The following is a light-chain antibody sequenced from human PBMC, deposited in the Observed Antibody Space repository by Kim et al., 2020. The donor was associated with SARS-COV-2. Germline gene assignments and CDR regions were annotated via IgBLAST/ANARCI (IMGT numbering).Light chain of an antibody. Sequence: DIQLTQSPSFLSASVGDRVTITCRASQGISSYFAWYQQKPGKAPKLLIFPVSTLQSGVPSRFSGSGSGAEFTLTISSLQPADFATYYCQQLDSYPYTFGQGTKLEI. CDR1: QGISSY. J-gene: IGKJ2*01. CDR3: QQLDSYPYT. CDR2: PVS. V-gene: IGKV1-9*01.